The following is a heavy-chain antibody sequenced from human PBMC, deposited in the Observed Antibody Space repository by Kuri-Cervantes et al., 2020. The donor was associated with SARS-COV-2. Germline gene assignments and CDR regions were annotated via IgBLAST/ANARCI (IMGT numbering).Heavy chain of an antibody. CDR2: IESKTDGGTT. CDR3: TTAGQSITIFGVVTNMDV. V-gene: IGHV3-15*04. D-gene: IGHD3-3*01. Sequence: GESLKISCAASGFTFSNAWMSWVRQAPGKGLEWVGRIESKTDGGTTDYAAPVKGRFTISGDDSKNMLFLQMNSLKTEDTAVYYCTTAGQSITIFGVVTNMDVWGKGTTVTVSS. J-gene: IGHJ6*03. CDR1: GFTFSNAW.